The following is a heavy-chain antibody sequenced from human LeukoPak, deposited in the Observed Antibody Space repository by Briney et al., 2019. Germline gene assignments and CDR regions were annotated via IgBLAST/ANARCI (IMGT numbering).Heavy chain of an antibody. Sequence: GGSLRLSCAASGFTFSSYWMHWVRQAPGKGLVWVSRIKSDGSSTRYADSVKGRFTSSRDNAKNTLYLQMNSLRAEDTAVYYCARGSSVVGLDWGQGTLVTVSS. CDR2: IKSDGSST. CDR1: GFTFSSYW. V-gene: IGHV3-74*01. J-gene: IGHJ4*02. CDR3: ARGSSVVGLD. D-gene: IGHD2-15*01.